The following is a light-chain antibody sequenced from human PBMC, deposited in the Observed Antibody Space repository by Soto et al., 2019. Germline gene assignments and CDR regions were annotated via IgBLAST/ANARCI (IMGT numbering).Light chain of an antibody. Sequence: DIVMTQSPDSLAVSLGERATINCKSSQRVLYSSNNKNYLAWYQQTPGQPPKLLIYWASTRESGVPDRFSGSGSGTDFTLTISSLQDEDVAVYYCQQYYSTPYTFGQGTKLEIK. V-gene: IGKV4-1*01. CDR2: WAS. CDR3: QQYYSTPYT. J-gene: IGKJ2*01. CDR1: QRVLYSSNNKNY.